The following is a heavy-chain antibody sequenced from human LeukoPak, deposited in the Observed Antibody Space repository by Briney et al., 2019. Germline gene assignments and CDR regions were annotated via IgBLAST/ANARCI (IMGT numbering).Heavy chain of an antibody. CDR3: ARDGGYYYMDV. D-gene: IGHD3-16*01. Sequence: GGSLRLSCAASGFPFCYYNMNWVRQAPGKGLEWVSSIRSSSTYIYYADSVKGRFTVSRDGAKNSLYLQMNSLRADDTAVYYCARDGGYYYMDVWGKGTTVTVSS. CDR1: GFPFCYYN. CDR2: IRSSSTYI. J-gene: IGHJ6*03. V-gene: IGHV3-21*01.